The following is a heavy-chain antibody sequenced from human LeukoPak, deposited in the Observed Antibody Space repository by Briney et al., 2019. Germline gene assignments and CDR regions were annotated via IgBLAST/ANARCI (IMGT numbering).Heavy chain of an antibody. CDR2: IYSSGST. D-gene: IGHD4-17*01. Sequence: SEALFLTCTGPGGPISNTNYYWGWIRQPPGKGLEWIGSIYSSGSTYYNPSLKSPVTIFVDTSKSQFSLELTSVTAADTAVYYCARDLRGYGENDYWGQGTLVTVSS. J-gene: IGHJ4*02. CDR1: GGPISNTNYY. CDR3: ARDLRGYGENDY. V-gene: IGHV4-39*07.